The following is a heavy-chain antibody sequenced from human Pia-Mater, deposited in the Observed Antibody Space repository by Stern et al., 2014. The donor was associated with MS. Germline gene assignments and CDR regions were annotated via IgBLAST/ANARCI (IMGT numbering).Heavy chain of an antibody. D-gene: IGHD3-3*01. V-gene: IGHV3-53*01. J-gene: IGHJ3*01. Sequence: VQLVESGGGLIQPGGSLRLSCAAPGFIVSKNYMSWVRQAPGKGLEWVSLIYTDGSTYYAGPVKGRFTISRDSSKNKLFLQMNSLRAEDTAMYYCARAIFGVNTAAMAPDAFDSWGQGTMVTVSS. CDR2: IYTDGST. CDR1: GFIVSKNY. CDR3: ARAIFGVNTAAMAPDAFDS.